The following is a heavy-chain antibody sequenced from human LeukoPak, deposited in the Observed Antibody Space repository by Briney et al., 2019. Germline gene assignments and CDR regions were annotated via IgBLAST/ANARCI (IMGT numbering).Heavy chain of an antibody. Sequence: SETLSLTCAVYGGSFSGYYWSWIRQPPGKGLEWIGEINHSGGTNYNPSLKSRVTISVDTSNNKFSLKLTSVTAADTAVYYCARHSDGWDYWGQATLVTVSS. CDR2: INHSGGT. D-gene: IGHD2-15*01. V-gene: IGHV4-34*01. J-gene: IGHJ4*02. CDR1: GGSFSGYY. CDR3: ARHSDGWDY.